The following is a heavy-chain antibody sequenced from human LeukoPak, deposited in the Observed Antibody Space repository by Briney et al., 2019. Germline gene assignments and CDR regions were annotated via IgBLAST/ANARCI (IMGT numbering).Heavy chain of an antibody. CDR1: GFTFNNYG. D-gene: IGHD2-15*01. CDR3: AKDVRSVAPH. J-gene: IGHJ4*02. Sequence: PGGSLRLSCAASGFTFNNYGMHWVRQAPGKGLEWVAVIATDGRDKKYADSVKGRFTISRDNSKNTLYLEMNSLRPEDTAVYHCAKDVRSVAPHWGQGTLVTVSS. V-gene: IGHV3-30*18. CDR2: IATDGRDK.